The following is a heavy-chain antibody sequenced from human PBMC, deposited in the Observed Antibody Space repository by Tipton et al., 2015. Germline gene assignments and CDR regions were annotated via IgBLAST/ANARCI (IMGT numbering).Heavy chain of an antibody. D-gene: IGHD1-26*01. J-gene: IGHJ4*02. CDR2: ISDTGLTT. CDR1: GFVFRTYY. CDR3: ARARGGAADFDY. V-gene: IGHV3-11*01. Sequence: SLRLSCAASGFVFRTYYMSWIRQAPGKGPQWVSHISDTGLTTHHADSVKGRFTVSRDNAKNSLYLQMNSLRAEDSGVYYCARARGGAADFDYWGPGTRVTVSS.